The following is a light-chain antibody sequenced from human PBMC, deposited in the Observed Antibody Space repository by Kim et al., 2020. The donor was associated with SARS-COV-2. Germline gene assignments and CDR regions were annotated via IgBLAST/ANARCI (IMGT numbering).Light chain of an antibody. CDR2: AAS. J-gene: IGKJ2*01. CDR1: QTVVSN. Sequence: VSPGDSATLSCRASQTVVSNFVWSQQKPGPAPTILIYAASIRATGVPARFSGSGTGTEFTLTISSLQSEDSAIYYCQQYDNWPRTFGQGTKLEI. CDR3: QQYDNWPRT. V-gene: IGKV3-15*01.